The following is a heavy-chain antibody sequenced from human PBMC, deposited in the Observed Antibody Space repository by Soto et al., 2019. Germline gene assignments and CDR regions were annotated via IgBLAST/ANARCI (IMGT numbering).Heavy chain of an antibody. J-gene: IGHJ6*02. V-gene: IGHV3-13*05. CDR1: GFTFSAYY. D-gene: IGHD2-15*01. Sequence: PXGSLRLSCAASGFTFSAYYMHWVRQTTGKGLDWVSAIGAADDPYYLGSVKGRFTISRENAKNSLYLQMNSLRAEETAVYYCARAYSGRMPRRADYYLAMDVWGQGTTVTVSS. CDR3: ARAYSGRMPRRADYYLAMDV. CDR2: IGAADDP.